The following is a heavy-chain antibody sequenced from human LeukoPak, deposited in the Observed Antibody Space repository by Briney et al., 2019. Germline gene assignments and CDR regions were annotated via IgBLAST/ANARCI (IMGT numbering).Heavy chain of an antibody. CDR1: GFTFSNYD. CDR3: AKENDFVY. D-gene: IGHD3-3*01. CDR2: VSYDGTNK. V-gene: IGHV3-30*18. J-gene: IGHJ4*02. Sequence: GGSLRLSCAASGFTFSNYDMHWVRQAPGKGLEWVAVVSYDGTNKYYADSVKGRFTISRDNSKSTLYLQMNSLRAEDTAVYYCAKENDFVYWGQGTLVTVSS.